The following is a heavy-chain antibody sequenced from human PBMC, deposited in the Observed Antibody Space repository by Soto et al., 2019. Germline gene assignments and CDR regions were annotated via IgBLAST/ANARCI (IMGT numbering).Heavy chain of an antibody. V-gene: IGHV4-39*02. CDR1: GASIRSSGYY. Sequence: SETLSLTCSVSGASIRSSGYYWTWIRQPPGKGLEWIGSVYYTGSTNPSPSLKGRLTMSVDTAKSHFSLELSSVTAADTALYYCAIGKVRVGEYFDCWGQGALVTVSS. CDR2: VYYTGST. CDR3: AIGKVRVGEYFDC. J-gene: IGHJ4*02. D-gene: IGHD3-10*01.